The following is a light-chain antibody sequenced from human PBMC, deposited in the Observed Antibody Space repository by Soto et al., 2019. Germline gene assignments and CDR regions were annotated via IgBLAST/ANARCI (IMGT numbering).Light chain of an antibody. Sequence: EIVMTQSPATLSVSPGERATLSCRASQSVSSNLAWYQQKPGQAPRVLIYRASIRATGISDRFSGSGSGTDFTLTISRLEPEDFAVYYCQHYGASPRTFGQGTKVDIK. CDR1: QSVSSN. V-gene: IGKV3-20*01. CDR2: RAS. CDR3: QHYGASPRT. J-gene: IGKJ1*01.